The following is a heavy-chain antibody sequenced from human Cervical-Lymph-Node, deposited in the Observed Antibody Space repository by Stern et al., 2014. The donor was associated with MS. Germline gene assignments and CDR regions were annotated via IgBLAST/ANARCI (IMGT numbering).Heavy chain of an antibody. D-gene: IGHD4-17*01. CDR2: ISTGSSYI. J-gene: IGHJ2*01. CDR1: GFTFSSYS. V-gene: IGHV3-21*01. Sequence: VQLVQSGGGLVKPGGSLRLSCAASGFTFSSYSMNWVRQAPGKGLEWVSSISTGSSYIYYADSVKGRFTISRDNAKNSLYLQMNSLRAEDTAVYYCARDFYGDYWYFDLWGRGTLVTVSS. CDR3: ARDFYGDYWYFDL.